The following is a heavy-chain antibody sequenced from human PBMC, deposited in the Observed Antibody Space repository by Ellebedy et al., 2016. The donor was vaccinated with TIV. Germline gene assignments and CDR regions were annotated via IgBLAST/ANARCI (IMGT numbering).Heavy chain of an antibody. CDR3: AKEDGGKNIFSFDY. J-gene: IGHJ4*02. CDR2: IWYDGSKT. CDR1: GFTFSIHG. Sequence: GESLKISCAASGFTFSIHGMHWVRQVPGKGLRWVAVIWYDGSKTYYADSAQGRFTISRDNSKSTLALQMNSLRDDDTAIYYCAKEDGGKNIFSFDYWGRGTLVTVSS. D-gene: IGHD4-23*01. V-gene: IGHV3-33*06.